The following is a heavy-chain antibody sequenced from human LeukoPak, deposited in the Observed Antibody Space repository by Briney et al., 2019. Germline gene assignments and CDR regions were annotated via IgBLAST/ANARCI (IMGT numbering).Heavy chain of an antibody. Sequence: GGSLRLSCAASGFTFSDYEMNWVRQAPGKGLEWLSYISTGGRTVKYTDSVKGRFTISRDNARSSLFLQMSDLRVEDTAVYFCARGATVTYYFDHWGQGALVAVSS. D-gene: IGHD4-17*01. CDR2: ISTGGRTV. CDR3: ARGATVTYYFDH. CDR1: GFTFSDYE. J-gene: IGHJ4*02. V-gene: IGHV3-48*03.